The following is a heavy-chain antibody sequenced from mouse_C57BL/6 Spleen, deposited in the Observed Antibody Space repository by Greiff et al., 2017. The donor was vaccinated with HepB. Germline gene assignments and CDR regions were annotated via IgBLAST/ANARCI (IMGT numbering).Heavy chain of an antibody. V-gene: IGHV5-17*01. CDR3: ARVWLRDDMDY. CDR2: ISSGSSTI. CDR1: GFTFSDYG. Sequence: EVKLMESGGGLVKPGGSLKLSCAASGFTFSDYGMHWVRQAPEKGLEWVAYISSGSSTIYYADTVKGRFTISRDNAKNTLFLQMTSLRSEDTDMYYCARVWLRDDMDYWGQGTSVTVSS. J-gene: IGHJ4*01. D-gene: IGHD2-2*01.